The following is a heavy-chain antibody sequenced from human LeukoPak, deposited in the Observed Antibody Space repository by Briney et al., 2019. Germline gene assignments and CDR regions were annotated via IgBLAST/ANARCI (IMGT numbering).Heavy chain of an antibody. CDR1: GFTFSSYA. Sequence: GGSLRLSCAASGFTFSSYAMNWVRQAPGKGLEWVSAISGRDSSTYYTDSVKGRFTISRDNSKNTLYLQMNSLRAEDTAVYYCAKIRPPAYDIWGQGTMVTVSS. V-gene: IGHV3-23*01. J-gene: IGHJ3*02. CDR3: AKIRPPAYDI. D-gene: IGHD3-3*02. CDR2: ISGRDSST.